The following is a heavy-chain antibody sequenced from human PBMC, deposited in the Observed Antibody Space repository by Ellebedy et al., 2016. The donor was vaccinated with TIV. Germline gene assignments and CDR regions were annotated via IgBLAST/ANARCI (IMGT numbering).Heavy chain of an antibody. V-gene: IGHV3-7*01. CDR2: LERDGSAE. CDR3: ARDSSGWSRDY. J-gene: IGHJ4*02. D-gene: IGHD6-19*01. Sequence: GASLKISCAASGFVFSYHSMTWVRRAPGKGLEWVATLERDGSAEYYVDSVKGRFTVSKDNTKNSVSMQMNSLRADDTAVDYCARDSSGWSRDYWGQGTQVTVSS. CDR1: GFVFSYHS.